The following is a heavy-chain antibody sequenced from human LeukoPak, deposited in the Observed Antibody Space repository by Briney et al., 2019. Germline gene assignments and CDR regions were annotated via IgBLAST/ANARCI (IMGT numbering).Heavy chain of an antibody. Sequence: GGSLRLSCAASGFTFSSYAMHWVRQAPGKGLEWVAVISYDGSNKYYADSVKGRFTISRDNSKNTLYLQMNSLRAEDTAVYYCASIDYYGSGSYGDNFDYWGQGTLVTVSS. V-gene: IGHV3-30*04. CDR1: GFTFSSYA. CDR3: ASIDYYGSGSYGDNFDY. D-gene: IGHD3-10*01. CDR2: ISYDGSNK. J-gene: IGHJ4*02.